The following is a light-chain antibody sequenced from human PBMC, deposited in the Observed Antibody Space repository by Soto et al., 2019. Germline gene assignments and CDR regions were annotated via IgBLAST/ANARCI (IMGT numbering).Light chain of an antibody. CDR3: QHYNSYSEA. CDR1: QTISSW. V-gene: IGKV1-5*03. Sequence: DVQMTQSPSTLSGSVGDRVTITCRASQTISSWLAWYQQKSGKAPKLLIYKASTLKSGVPSRFSGSGSGTEFTLTISSLQPDDFATYYCQHYNSYSEAFGQGTKADI. J-gene: IGKJ1*01. CDR2: KAS.